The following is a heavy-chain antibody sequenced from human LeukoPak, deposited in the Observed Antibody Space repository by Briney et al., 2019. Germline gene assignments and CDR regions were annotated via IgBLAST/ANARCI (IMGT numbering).Heavy chain of an antibody. J-gene: IGHJ4*02. Sequence: SVKVSCKPSRGTFSSYAISWVRQAPGQGLEWMGGIIPIFGTANYAQKFQGRVTITADKSTSTAYMELSSLRSEDTAVYYCARTPAGSGTVDYCGQGTLVTVSS. V-gene: IGHV1-69*06. CDR3: ARTPAGSGTVDY. CDR1: RGTFSSYA. CDR2: IIPIFGTA. D-gene: IGHD3-10*01.